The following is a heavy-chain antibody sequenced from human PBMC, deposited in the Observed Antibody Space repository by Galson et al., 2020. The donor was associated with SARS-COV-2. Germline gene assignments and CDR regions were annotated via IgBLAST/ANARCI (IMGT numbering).Heavy chain of an antibody. J-gene: IGHJ5*02. CDR3: ARDPLRITMVRGVPPPWFDP. V-gene: IGHV3-11*04. Sequence: NSGGSLRLSCAASGFTFSDYYMSWIRQAPGKGLEWVSYISSSGSTIYYSDSVKGRFTISRDNAKNSMYLQMNSLRAEESAVYYCARDPLRITMVRGVPPPWFDPWGQGTLVTVSS. CDR1: GFTFSDYY. CDR2: ISSSGSTI. D-gene: IGHD3-10*01.